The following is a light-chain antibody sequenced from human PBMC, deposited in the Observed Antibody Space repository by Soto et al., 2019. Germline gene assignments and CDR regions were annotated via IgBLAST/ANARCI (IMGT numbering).Light chain of an antibody. CDR1: QSVSSN. V-gene: IGKV3-15*01. J-gene: IGKJ1*01. Sequence: EIVMTQSPATLSVSPGERATLSCRASQSVSSNLAWYQQKPGQAPRLLIYGASTRATGIPARFSVSGSGTEFTLTISSLQSEDFAVDDCQQYNNWPPWTFGQGTNVESK. CDR3: QQYNNWPPWT. CDR2: GAS.